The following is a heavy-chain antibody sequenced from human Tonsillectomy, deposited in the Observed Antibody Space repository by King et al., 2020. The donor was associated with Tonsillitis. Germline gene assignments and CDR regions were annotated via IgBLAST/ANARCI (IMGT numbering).Heavy chain of an antibody. CDR1: GFTFSRYG. CDR3: VKKQGYNYDRSGPYGAFDI. D-gene: IGHD3-22*01. Sequence: VQLVESGGGVVQPGRSLRLSCAASGFTFSRYGMHWVRQAPGKGLEWVAVISYDGRNKYYADSVKGRFTISRDNSKNTLYLQMNSLRAEDTAVYYCVKKQGYNYDRSGPYGAFDIWGQGTMVTVSS. V-gene: IGHV3-30*18. CDR2: ISYDGRNK. J-gene: IGHJ3*02.